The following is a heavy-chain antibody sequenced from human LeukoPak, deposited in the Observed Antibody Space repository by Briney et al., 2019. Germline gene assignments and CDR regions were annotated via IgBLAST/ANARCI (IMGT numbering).Heavy chain of an antibody. Sequence: PGGSLRLSCAASGFTFSSYAMSWVRQAPGKGLEWVSAISGSGGSTYYADSVKGRFTISRDNSKNTLYLQMNSLRVEDTAVYYCARDFGAMVVSAGFDYWGQGTLVTVSS. CDR2: ISGSGGST. V-gene: IGHV3-23*01. J-gene: IGHJ4*02. CDR3: ARDFGAMVVSAGFDY. CDR1: GFTFSSYA. D-gene: IGHD4-23*01.